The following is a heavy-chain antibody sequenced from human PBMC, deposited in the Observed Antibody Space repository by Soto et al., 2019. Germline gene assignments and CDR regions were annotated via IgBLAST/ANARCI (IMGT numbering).Heavy chain of an antibody. D-gene: IGHD3-10*01. CDR2: IYFSGSA. V-gene: IGHV4-31*01. CDR3: AKSSVRGIKHS. J-gene: IGHJ4*02. Sequence: QVQLQESGPGLVKPSQTLSLTCTVSGDSLSRGGYYWSWIRQHPGKGLEWIGYIYFSGSAYYNPSLKSLVTMSIDTSKNQFSLRLTSLTAADTAVYYCAKSSVRGIKHSWGQGTLAIVSS. CDR1: GDSLSRGGYY.